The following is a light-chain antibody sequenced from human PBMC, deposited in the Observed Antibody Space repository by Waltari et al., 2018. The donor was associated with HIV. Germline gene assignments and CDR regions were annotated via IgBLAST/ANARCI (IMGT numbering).Light chain of an antibody. J-gene: IGLJ3*02. CDR2: STN. Sequence: QTVVTQEPSFSVSPGGTVTLTCGLSSCSVSTRYYPSRYQQTPGQAPRTLIYSTNTRSSGVPDRFSGSILGNKAALTITGAQADDESDYYCVLYMGSGIWVFGGGTKLTVL. CDR1: SCSVSTRYY. CDR3: VLYMGSGIWV. V-gene: IGLV8-61*01.